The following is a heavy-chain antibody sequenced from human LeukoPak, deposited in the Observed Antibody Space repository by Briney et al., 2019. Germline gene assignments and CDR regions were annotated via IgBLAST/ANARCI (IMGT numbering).Heavy chain of an antibody. Sequence: SETLSLTCAVYGGSFSGYYWSWIRQPPGKGLEWIGEINHSGSTNYNPSLKSRVTISVDTSKNQFSLKLSSVTAADTAVYYCARVGGYPLSAFDIWGRGTMVTVSS. J-gene: IGHJ3*02. D-gene: IGHD3-22*01. CDR3: ARVGGYPLSAFDI. CDR1: GGSFSGYY. CDR2: INHSGST. V-gene: IGHV4-34*01.